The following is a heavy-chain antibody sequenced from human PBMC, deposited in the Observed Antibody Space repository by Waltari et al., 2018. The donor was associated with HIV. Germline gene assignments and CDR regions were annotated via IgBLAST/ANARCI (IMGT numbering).Heavy chain of an antibody. V-gene: IGHV4-39*01. CDR3: ARHGLVVVPAAILAPGVDY. D-gene: IGHD2-2*01. CDR2: IYDSGAT. CDR1: GGSISSSSYY. Sequence: QLQLQESGPGLVKPSETLSLTCTVSGGSISSSSYYWGWIRQPPGKGLEWIGSIYDSGATYNNPSRKSRVTISVDTSKNQFSLKLRSVTAADTAVYYCARHGLVVVPAAILAPGVDYWGQGTLVTVSS. J-gene: IGHJ4*02.